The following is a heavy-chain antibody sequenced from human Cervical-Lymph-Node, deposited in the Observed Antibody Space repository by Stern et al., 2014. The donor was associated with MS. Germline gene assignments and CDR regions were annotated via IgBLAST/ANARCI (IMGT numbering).Heavy chain of an antibody. CDR2: VNPNSGDS. CDR3: AREATLLVVGIDY. CDR1: GYTLTANY. Sequence: VQLVESGAEVRKPGASVKVACRASGYTLTANYIHWARQAPGQGLEWMGRVNPNSGDSMNAQKFQGRVNMTSDTSMNTVYMELTSLRSDDTAVYYCAREATLLVVGIDYWGQGTLVTVSS. D-gene: IGHD2-15*01. J-gene: IGHJ4*02. V-gene: IGHV1-2*06.